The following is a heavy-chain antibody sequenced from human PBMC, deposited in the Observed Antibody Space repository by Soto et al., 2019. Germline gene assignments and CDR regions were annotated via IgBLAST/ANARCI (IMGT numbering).Heavy chain of an antibody. CDR3: ARDSTLAY. V-gene: IGHV1-46*01. Sequence: ASVKVSCKASGYTFSSFYMHWVRQAPGQGLEWMGIINPSTGGTSYAQNFQGRATMTRDTSTSTAYMEVSSLRSEDTAVYYCARDSTLAYWGQGTLVTVSS. CDR1: GYTFSSFY. J-gene: IGHJ4*02. CDR2: INPSTGGT.